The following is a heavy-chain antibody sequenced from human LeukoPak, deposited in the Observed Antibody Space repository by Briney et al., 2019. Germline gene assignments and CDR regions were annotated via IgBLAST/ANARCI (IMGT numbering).Heavy chain of an antibody. CDR3: AKDRPYIAARFPSPPLNWFDP. CDR1: GFTFSSYA. CDR2: ISGSGGST. D-gene: IGHD6-6*01. V-gene: IGHV3-23*01. Sequence: GGSLRLSGAASGFTFSSYAMSWVRQAPGKGLEWVSAISGSGGSTYYADSVKGRFTISRDNSKNTLYLQMNSLRAEDTAVYYCAKDRPYIAARFPSPPLNWFDPWGQGTLVTVSS. J-gene: IGHJ5*02.